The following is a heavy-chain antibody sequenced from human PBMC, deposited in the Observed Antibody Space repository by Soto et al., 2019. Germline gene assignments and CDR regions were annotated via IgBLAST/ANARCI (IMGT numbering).Heavy chain of an antibody. CDR1: SGSISSSNW. D-gene: IGHD3-3*01. V-gene: IGHV4-4*02. Sequence: QVQLQESGPGLVKPSGTLSLTCAVSSGSISSSNWWSCVRQPPGKGLEWIGEIYHSGSTNYNPSLKSRVTISVDKSKNQFSLKLSSVTAADTAVYYCARMYYDFWSGPAGDWLDPWGQGTLVTVSS. J-gene: IGHJ5*02. CDR2: IYHSGST. CDR3: ARMYYDFWSGPAGDWLDP.